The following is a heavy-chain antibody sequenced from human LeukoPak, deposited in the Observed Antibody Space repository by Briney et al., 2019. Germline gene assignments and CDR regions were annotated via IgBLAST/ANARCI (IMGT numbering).Heavy chain of an antibody. CDR3: ARDLVTVTKGFDI. Sequence: SETLSLTCAGPDDSLRSHYWTWIRQPPGKGLEWIGYISYIGSTNYNPSLKSRVTISIDTSRNQFSLRLSSVTAADTAVYYCARDLVTVTKGFDIWGQGTMVSVSS. J-gene: IGHJ3*02. CDR2: ISYIGST. V-gene: IGHV4-59*11. CDR1: DDSLRSHY. D-gene: IGHD4-17*01.